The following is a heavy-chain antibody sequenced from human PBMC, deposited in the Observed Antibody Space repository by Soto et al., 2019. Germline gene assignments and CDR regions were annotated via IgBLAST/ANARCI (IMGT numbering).Heavy chain of an antibody. V-gene: IGHV1-18*01. J-gene: IGHJ3*02. CDR3: ALSTGYCSGGSCYRGAFDI. Sequence: QVPLVQSGAEVKKPGASVKVSCKASGYTFTSYGISWVRQAPGQGLESMGWISAYNGNTNYAQKLQGRVTMTTDTATSRAYMELRSLRSDDTAVYYCALSTGYCSGGSCYRGAFDIWGQGTMVTVSS. CDR2: ISAYNGNT. D-gene: IGHD2-15*01. CDR1: GYTFTSYG.